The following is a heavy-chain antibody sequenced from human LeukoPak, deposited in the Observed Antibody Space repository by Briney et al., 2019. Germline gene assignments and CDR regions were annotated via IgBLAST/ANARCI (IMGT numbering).Heavy chain of an antibody. V-gene: IGHV3-7*01. CDR3: ARGATRGIDY. J-gene: IGHJ4*02. CDR1: GFTSSSYW. D-gene: IGHD3-16*01. CDR2: IKQDGSEK. Sequence: GGSLRLSCAASGFTSSSYWMSWVRQAPGKGLEWVANIKQDGSEKYYVDSVKGRFTISRDNAKNSLYLQMNSLRAEDTAVYYCARGATRGIDYWGQGTLVTVSS.